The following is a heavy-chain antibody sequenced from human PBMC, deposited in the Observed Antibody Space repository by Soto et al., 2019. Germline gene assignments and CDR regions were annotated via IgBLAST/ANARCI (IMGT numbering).Heavy chain of an antibody. Sequence: EVQLVESGGGLVQPGGSLRLSCAPSGFTFSNYMSWVRQAPGKGLEWVSAISGSGGSTYYADSVKGRFTISRDNSKNTLYLQMNSLRAEDTAVYYCAKFRREWELLGYWGQGTLVTVSS. V-gene: IGHV3-23*04. CDR1: GFTFSNY. CDR3: AKFRREWELLGY. CDR2: ISGSGGST. D-gene: IGHD1-26*01. J-gene: IGHJ4*02.